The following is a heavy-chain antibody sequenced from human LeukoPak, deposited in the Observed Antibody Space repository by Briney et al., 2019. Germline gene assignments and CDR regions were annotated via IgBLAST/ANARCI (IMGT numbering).Heavy chain of an antibody. CDR2: IDQDESER. CDR1: GLRSSSYR. D-gene: IGHD1-26*01. Sequence: GGSLRLSCATSGLRSSSYRMSWVRQAPGKGLEWVANIDQDESERNYVDSAKGRFTISRDGAKNSVYLQMNSLKDEDTAVYYCAIAVGRELGYWGQGTLVTVSS. J-gene: IGHJ4*02. V-gene: IGHV3-7*01. CDR3: AIAVGRELGY.